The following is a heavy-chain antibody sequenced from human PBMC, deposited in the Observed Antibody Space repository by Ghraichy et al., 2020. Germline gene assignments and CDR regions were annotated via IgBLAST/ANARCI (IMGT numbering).Heavy chain of an antibody. CDR3: ARGYGYSYGYWFDP. CDR1: GGSVSSGSYY. Sequence: SETLSLTCTVSGGSVSSGSYYWSWIRQPPGKGLEWIGYIYYSGSTNYNPSLKSRVTISVDTSKNQFSLKLSSVTAADTAVYYCARGYGYSYGYWFDPWGQGTLVTVSS. J-gene: IGHJ5*02. V-gene: IGHV4-61*01. CDR2: IYYSGST. D-gene: IGHD5-18*01.